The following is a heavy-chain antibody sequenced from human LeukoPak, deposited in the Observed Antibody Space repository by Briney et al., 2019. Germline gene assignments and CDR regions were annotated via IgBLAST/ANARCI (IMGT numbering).Heavy chain of an antibody. CDR3: ARRGLSSYFDY. CDR2: IYYSGST. J-gene: IGHJ4*02. D-gene: IGHD3-16*01. V-gene: IGHV4-59*08. Sequence: SETQSLTCTVSGGSISSYCWSWIRQPPGKGLEWMGYIYYSGSTNYNPSLKSRVTISVDTSKNQFSLKLSSVTAADTAVYYCARRGLSSYFDYWGQGTLVTVSS. CDR1: GGSISSYC.